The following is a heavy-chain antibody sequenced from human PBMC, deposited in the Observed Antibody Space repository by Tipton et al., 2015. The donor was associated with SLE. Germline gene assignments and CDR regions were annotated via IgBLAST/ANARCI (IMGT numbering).Heavy chain of an antibody. CDR3: ARGSYGTDAFDI. J-gene: IGHJ3*02. D-gene: IGHD3-10*01. CDR2: IYTGGNT. CDR1: GGSSSNYY. V-gene: IGHV4-4*07. Sequence: TLSLTCTVSGGSSSNYYWGWIRQPAGKGLEWIGRIYTGGNTKYNPSLESRVTLPVDASKDQFSLKLSSVTAADTAVYYCARGSYGTDAFDIWGQGTMVTVSS.